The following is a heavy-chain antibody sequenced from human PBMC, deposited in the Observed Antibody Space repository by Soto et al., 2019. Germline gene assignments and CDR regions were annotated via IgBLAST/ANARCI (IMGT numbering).Heavy chain of an antibody. CDR3: VSQRTTVPTQAYFDY. CDR1: GGSVTNSSYY. Sequence: SETLSLTCTVSGGSVTNSSYYWGWIRQSPGKGLEWIGSVYYRGRSYSKSSVKSRVTISVDTSKNRFSLSLNSVTASDTAVYFCVSQRTTVPTQAYFDYWGPGALVTVAS. V-gene: IGHV4-39*01. D-gene: IGHD4-17*01. J-gene: IGHJ4*02. CDR2: VYYRGRS.